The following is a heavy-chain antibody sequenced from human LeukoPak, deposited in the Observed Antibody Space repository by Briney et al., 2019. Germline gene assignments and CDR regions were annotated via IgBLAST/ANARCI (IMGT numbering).Heavy chain of an antibody. V-gene: IGHV3-23*01. D-gene: IGHD5-18*01. CDR3: AKSHVDTVYNYYFDY. J-gene: IGHJ4*02. CDR2: ISGSGGST. CDR1: GFTFSSYA. Sequence: GGSLRLSCAASGFTFSSYAMSWVRQAPGKGLEWVSAISGSGGSTYYADSVKGRFTISRDNSKNTPYLQMNSLRAEDTAVYYCAKSHVDTVYNYYFDYWGQGTLVTVSS.